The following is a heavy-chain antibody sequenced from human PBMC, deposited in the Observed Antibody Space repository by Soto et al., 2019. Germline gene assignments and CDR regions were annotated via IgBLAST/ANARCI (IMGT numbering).Heavy chain of an antibody. CDR3: ARGITIFGVVIQPFDP. CDR2: IYYSGST. D-gene: IGHD3-3*01. V-gene: IGHV4-31*03. CDR1: GGSISSGGYY. J-gene: IGHJ5*02. Sequence: QVQLQESGPGLVKPSQTLSLTCTVSGGSISSGGYYWSWIRQHPGKGLEWIGYIYYSGSTYYNPSLKSRVTISVDTSKNQFSLKLSSVTAADTAVYYCARGITIFGVVIQPFDPWGQGTLVTVSS.